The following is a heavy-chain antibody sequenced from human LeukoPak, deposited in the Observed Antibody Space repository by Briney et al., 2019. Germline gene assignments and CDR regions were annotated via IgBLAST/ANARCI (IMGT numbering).Heavy chain of an antibody. J-gene: IGHJ4*02. D-gene: IGHD6-19*01. CDR3: AKDGYSSGWSRGYYFDC. CDR1: GFTFSSSS. CDR2: IKHDGSEE. Sequence: GGSLRLSCVASGFTFSSSSMNWVRQAPGKGLEWVANIKHDGSEEYYVDSVKGRFSISRDNAKNSLFLQMSSLRAEDTAVYYCAKDGYSSGWSRGYYFDCWGQGTLVTVSS. V-gene: IGHV3-7*01.